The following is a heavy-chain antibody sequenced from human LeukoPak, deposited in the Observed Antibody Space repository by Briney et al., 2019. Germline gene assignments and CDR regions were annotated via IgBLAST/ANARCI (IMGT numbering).Heavy chain of an antibody. CDR2: INWNGGST. CDR1: GFTFDDYG. D-gene: IGHD3-22*01. Sequence: GGSLRLSCAASGFTFDDYGMSWVRQAPGKGLEWVSGINWNGGSTGYADSVKGRFTISRDNAKNSLYLQMNSLRAEDTALYYCARVVGYYYDSSGYYGPYYFDYWGQGTLVTVSS. J-gene: IGHJ4*02. V-gene: IGHV3-20*04. CDR3: ARVVGYYYDSSGYYGPYYFDY.